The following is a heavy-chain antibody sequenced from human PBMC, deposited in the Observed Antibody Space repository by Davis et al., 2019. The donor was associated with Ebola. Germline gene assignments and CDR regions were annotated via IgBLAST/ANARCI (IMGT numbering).Heavy chain of an antibody. CDR1: GFTFSTYS. CDR3: ARESRLGGHFGFDP. D-gene: IGHD5-12*01. Sequence: ESLKISCAASGFTFSTYSMSWIRQPPGKGLEWIGYIYYSGSTYYNPSLKSRVTISVDTSKNQFSLKLSSVTAADTAVYYCARESRLGGHFGFDPWGQGTLVTVSS. CDR2: IYYSGST. V-gene: IGHV4-59*12. J-gene: IGHJ5*02.